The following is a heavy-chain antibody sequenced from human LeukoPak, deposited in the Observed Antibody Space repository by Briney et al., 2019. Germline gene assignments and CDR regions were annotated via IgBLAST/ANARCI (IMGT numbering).Heavy chain of an antibody. J-gene: IGHJ3*02. Sequence: SETLSLTCAVYGVSFSGYYWGWIRQPPGKGLEWIGSIYYSGSTYYNPSLKSRVTISVDTSKNQFSLKLSSVTAADTAVYYCASPGATDAFDIWGQGTMVTVSS. CDR3: ASPGATDAFDI. CDR2: IYYSGST. CDR1: GVSFSGYY. V-gene: IGHV4-39*01. D-gene: IGHD1-26*01.